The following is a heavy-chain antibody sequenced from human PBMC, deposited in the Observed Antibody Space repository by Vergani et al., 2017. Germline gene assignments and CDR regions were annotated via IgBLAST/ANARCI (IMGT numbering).Heavy chain of an antibody. CDR1: GFTSSYYG. V-gene: IGHV3-30*03. Sequence: QVHLVESGGGVVQPGRSLRHSCVVSGFTSSYYGMHWVRQAPGKGLEWVAVISYDGTQKYYADSVKGRFTISRDNSKSTLYLQMNRLRTEDTAVYYCATKSCGTPGCQIGYFREWGQGTLVTVSS. J-gene: IGHJ1*01. D-gene: IGHD1-1*01. CDR2: ISYDGTQK. CDR3: ATKSCGTPGCQIGYFRE.